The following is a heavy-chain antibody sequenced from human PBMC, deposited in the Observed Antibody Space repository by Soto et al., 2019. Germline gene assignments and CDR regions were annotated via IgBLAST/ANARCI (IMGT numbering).Heavy chain of an antibody. J-gene: IGHJ4*02. CDR3: ATSQKGYKWNYFDH. CDR1: GASISGSYYY. V-gene: IGHV4-39*01. CDR2: VFYTGFT. Sequence: KPXETLSLTCSVSGASISGSYYYWAWLRQSPGKGPEWIGSVFYTGFTSYNPSLESRVSVSVDTSKSQFYLKLSAVTAADTAVYYSATSQKGYKWNYFDHWGQGALVTVYS. D-gene: IGHD1-20*01.